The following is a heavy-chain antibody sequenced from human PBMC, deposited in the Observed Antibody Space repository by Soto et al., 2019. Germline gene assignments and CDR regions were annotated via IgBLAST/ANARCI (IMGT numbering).Heavy chain of an antibody. J-gene: IGHJ6*02. Sequence: EVQLLESGGGLVQPGGSLRLSCAASGFTFSSYAMTWVRQAPGKGLEWVSTISGSGGNTYFADSVKGRFTISRDNSKNTLQLQMSSLTAEDTAIYYCAKDQKGGNYYYSGMDVWGQGTTVTVSS. D-gene: IGHD1-1*01. CDR3: AKDQKGGNYYYSGMDV. CDR2: ISGSGGNT. CDR1: GFTFSSYA. V-gene: IGHV3-23*01.